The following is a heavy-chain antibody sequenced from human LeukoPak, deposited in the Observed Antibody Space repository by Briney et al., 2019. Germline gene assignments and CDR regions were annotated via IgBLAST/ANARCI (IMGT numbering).Heavy chain of an antibody. CDR1: GFTFSSYW. V-gene: IGHV3-74*01. Sequence: PGGSLRLSCAASGFTFSSYWMHWVRQAPGKGLVWVSRINSDGGSTSYAGSVKGRFTISRDNAKNTLYLQMNSLRAEDTAVYYCARGDLRRAIDYWGQGTLVTVSS. CDR3: ARGDLRRAIDY. CDR2: INSDGGST. D-gene: IGHD1-26*01. J-gene: IGHJ4*02.